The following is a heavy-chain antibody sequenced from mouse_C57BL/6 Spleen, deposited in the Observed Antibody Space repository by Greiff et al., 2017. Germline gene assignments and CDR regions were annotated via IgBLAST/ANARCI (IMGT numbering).Heavy chain of an antibody. J-gene: IGHJ3*01. CDR1: GYTFTSYW. D-gene: IGHD2-4*01. CDR3: ARGVYYEGWFAY. Sequence: VQLQQSGAELVRPGSSVKLSCKASGYTFTSYWMHWVKQRPIQGLEWIGNIDPSDSETHYNQKFKDKATLTVDKSSSTAYMQLSSLTSEDSAVYYCARGVYYEGWFAYWGQGTLVTVSA. V-gene: IGHV1-52*01. CDR2: IDPSDSET.